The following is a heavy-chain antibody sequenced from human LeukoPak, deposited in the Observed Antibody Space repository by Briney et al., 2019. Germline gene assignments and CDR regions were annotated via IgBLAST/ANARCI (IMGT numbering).Heavy chain of an antibody. D-gene: IGHD3-10*02. CDR3: AKDRNVGLDAIDV. CDR1: GFTFSSYG. CDR2: ISYDGSNK. V-gene: IGHV3-30*18. J-gene: IGHJ3*01. Sequence: PGGSLRLSCAASGFTFSSYGMHWVRQAPGKGLEWVAGISYDGSNKYYADSVKGRFTISRDNSKNTLYLQMNSLRAEDTAVSYCAKDRNVGLDAIDVWGQGTLVTVSS.